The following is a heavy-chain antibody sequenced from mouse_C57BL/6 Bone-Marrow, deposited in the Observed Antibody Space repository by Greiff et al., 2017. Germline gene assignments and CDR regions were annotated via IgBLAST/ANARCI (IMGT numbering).Heavy chain of an antibody. CDR3: ARDYYGSYYYAMDY. D-gene: IGHD1-1*01. CDR2: INPNNGGT. Sequence: EVQLQQSGPELVKPGASVKISCKASGYTFTDYYMNWVKQSHGKSLEWIGDINPNNGGTSYNQKFKGKATLTVDKSSSTAYMELRSLTSEDSAVYYCARDYYGSYYYAMDYWGQGTSVTVSS. J-gene: IGHJ4*01. V-gene: IGHV1-26*01. CDR1: GYTFTDYY.